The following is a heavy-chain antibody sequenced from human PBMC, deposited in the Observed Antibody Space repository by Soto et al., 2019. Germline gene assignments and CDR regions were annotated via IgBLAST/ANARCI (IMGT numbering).Heavy chain of an antibody. D-gene: IGHD3-10*01. V-gene: IGHV3-33*01. CDR1: GFTFSNYC. Sequence: QVQLVESGGGVVQPGRSLRLSCIASGFTFSNYCMHWVRQAPGKGLEWVADIWYDGSNKNYADSVKGRFTISRDNYMNTLYLEMNSLRAEDTAVYYCVRGISVLLDDWGPGTLVTVSS. CDR2: IWYDGSNK. J-gene: IGHJ4*02. CDR3: VRGISVLLDD.